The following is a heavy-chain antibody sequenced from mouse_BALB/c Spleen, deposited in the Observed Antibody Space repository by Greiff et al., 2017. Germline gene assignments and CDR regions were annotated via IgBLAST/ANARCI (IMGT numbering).Heavy chain of an antibody. CDR1: GYTFTSYW. D-gene: IGHD1-2*01. CDR3: TNYYGYVFDY. J-gene: IGHJ2*01. Sequence: EVQLQQSGTVLARPGASVKMSCKASGYTFTSYWMHWVKQRPGQGLEWIGAIYPGNSDTSYNQKFKGKAKLTAVTSTSTAYMKLSSLTNEDSAVYYCTNYYGYVFDYWGQGTTLTVSS. V-gene: IGHV1-5*01. CDR2: IYPGNSDT.